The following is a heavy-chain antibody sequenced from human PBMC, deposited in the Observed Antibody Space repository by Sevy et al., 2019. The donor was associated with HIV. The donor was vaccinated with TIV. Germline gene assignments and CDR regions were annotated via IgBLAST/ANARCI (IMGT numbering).Heavy chain of an antibody. D-gene: IGHD1-26*01. CDR1: GGTFSSYA. CDR2: IIPIFGTA. V-gene: IGHV1-69*13. Sequence: ASVKVSCKASGGTFSSYAISWVRQAPGQGLEWMGGIIPIFGTANYEQKFQGRVTITADESTSTAYMELSSLRSEDTAVYYCARERGGSYYHYYYYYGMDVWGQGTTVTVSS. J-gene: IGHJ6*02. CDR3: ARERGGSYYHYYYYYGMDV.